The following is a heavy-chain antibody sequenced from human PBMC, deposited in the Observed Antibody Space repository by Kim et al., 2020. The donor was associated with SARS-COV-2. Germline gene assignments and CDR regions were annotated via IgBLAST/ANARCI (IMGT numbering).Heavy chain of an antibody. V-gene: IGHV1-24*01. Sequence: ASVKVSCKVSGYTLTELSMHWVRQAPGKGLEWMGGFDPEDGETIYAQKFQGRVTMTEDTSTDTAYMELSSLRSEDTAVYYCATDVEQSYNFDYWGQGTLVTVSS. D-gene: IGHD1-26*01. J-gene: IGHJ4*02. CDR1: GYTLTELS. CDR2: FDPEDGET. CDR3: ATDVEQSYNFDY.